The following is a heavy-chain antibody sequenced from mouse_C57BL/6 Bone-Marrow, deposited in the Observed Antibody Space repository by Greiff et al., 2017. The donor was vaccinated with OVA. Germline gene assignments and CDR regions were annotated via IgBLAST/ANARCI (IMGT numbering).Heavy chain of an antibody. J-gene: IGHJ3*01. D-gene: IGHD1-1*01. CDR2: ISSGGSYT. V-gene: IGHV5-6*01. CDR1: GFTFSSYG. CDR3: ARHYYGSSYGLAY. Sequence: EVMLVESGGDLVKPGGSLKLSCAASGFTFSSYGMSWVRQPPDKRLEWVATISSGGSYTDYPDSVKGRFTISRDNAKNTLYLQMSSLKEEDTAMYYGARHYYGSSYGLAYWGQGTLVTVSS.